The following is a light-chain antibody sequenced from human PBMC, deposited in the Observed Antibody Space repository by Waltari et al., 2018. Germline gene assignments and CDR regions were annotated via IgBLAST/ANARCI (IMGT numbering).Light chain of an antibody. Sequence: QSMLTQPPSPPGTPGQRATISCSGTSPNIGSKTLTWYQHLPGTAPRVLIYSNNQRPSGVPDRFSGSKSGTSASLAISGLQSEDEADYYCSSWDDSVIGPVFGGGTKLTVL. J-gene: IGLJ2*01. V-gene: IGLV1-44*01. CDR1: SPNIGSKT. CDR3: SSWDDSVIGPV. CDR2: SNN.